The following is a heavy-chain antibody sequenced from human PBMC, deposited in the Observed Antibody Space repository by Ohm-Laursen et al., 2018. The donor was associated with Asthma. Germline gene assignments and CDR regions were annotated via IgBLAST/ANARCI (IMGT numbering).Heavy chain of an antibody. J-gene: IGHJ4*02. D-gene: IGHD6-13*01. V-gene: IGHV3-30-3*01. CDR3: ARDVKAAAGTGPLDY. Sequence: SLRLSCAASGFTFSSYAMHWVRQAPGKGLEWVAVISYDGSNKYYADSVKGRFTISRDNSKNTLYLQMNSLRAEDTAVYYCARDVKAAAGTGPLDYWGQGTLVTVSS. CDR1: GFTFSSYA. CDR2: ISYDGSNK.